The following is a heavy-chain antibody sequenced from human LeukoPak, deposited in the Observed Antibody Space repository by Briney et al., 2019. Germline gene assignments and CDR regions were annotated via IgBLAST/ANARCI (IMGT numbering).Heavy chain of an antibody. CDR2: IRYDGSNK. CDR1: GFTFSSYG. D-gene: IGHD3-3*01. J-gene: IGHJ3*02. V-gene: IGHV3-30*02. CDR3: AKHRFWGFLEWPDAFDI. Sequence: PGGSLRLSCAASGFTFSSYGMHWVRQAPGKWLEWVAFIRYDGSNKYYADSVKGRFTISRDNSKNTLYLQMNSLRAEDTAVYYCAKHRFWGFLEWPDAFDIWGQGTMVTVSS.